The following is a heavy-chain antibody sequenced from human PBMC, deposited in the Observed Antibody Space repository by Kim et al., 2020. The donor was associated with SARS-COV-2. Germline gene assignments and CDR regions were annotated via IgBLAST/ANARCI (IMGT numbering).Heavy chain of an antibody. V-gene: IGHV3-33*06. J-gene: IGHJ6*02. CDR3: AKDPTVVTRGRYYYGMDV. D-gene: IGHD2-21*02. Sequence: KGRFTISRDNSKNTLYLQMNSLRAEDTAVYYCAKDPTVVTRGRYYYGMDVWGQGTTVTVSS.